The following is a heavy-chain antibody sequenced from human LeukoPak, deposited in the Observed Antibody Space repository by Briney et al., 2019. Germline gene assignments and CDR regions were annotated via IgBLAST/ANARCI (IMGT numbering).Heavy chain of an antibody. CDR2: IRYDGSNK. J-gene: IGHJ3*02. D-gene: IGHD3-3*01. V-gene: IGHV3-30*02. CDR3: AKDLGVSWEWDI. CDR1: GFTFSSYG. Sequence: PGGSLRLSCAASGFTFSSYGMHWVRQAPGKGLEWVAFIRYDGSNKYYADSVKGRSTISRDNSKNTLYLQMNSLRAEDTAVYYCAKDLGVSWEWDIWGQGTMVTVSS.